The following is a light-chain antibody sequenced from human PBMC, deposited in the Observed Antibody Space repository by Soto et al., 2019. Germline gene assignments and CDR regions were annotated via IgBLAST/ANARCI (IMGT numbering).Light chain of an antibody. Sequence: EIVLTHSPATLSLSPCERATLSCRASQSVTNSLAWYQQKPGQALRLLVYDASNRATGIPTRFSGSGSGTDFTLTISNLEPEDFAVYYCQQHISWPLTFGGGTKVDIK. CDR2: DAS. CDR1: QSVTNS. V-gene: IGKV3-11*01. CDR3: QQHISWPLT. J-gene: IGKJ4*01.